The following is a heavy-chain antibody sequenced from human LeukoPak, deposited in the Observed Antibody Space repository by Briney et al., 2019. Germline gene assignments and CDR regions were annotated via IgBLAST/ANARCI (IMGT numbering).Heavy chain of an antibody. CDR1: GFTFSTYR. D-gene: IGHD2-21*02. V-gene: IGHV3-21*04. Sequence: GGSLRLSCVGTGFTFSTYRMNWVRQAPGKGLEWVSSISSSSSYIYYADSVKGRVTISRDNSKNTLYLQVSSLRAEDTAVYFCAKPCGGDCYPAEYFQHWGQGTLVTVSS. CDR3: AKPCGGDCYPAEYFQH. CDR2: ISSSSSYI. J-gene: IGHJ1*01.